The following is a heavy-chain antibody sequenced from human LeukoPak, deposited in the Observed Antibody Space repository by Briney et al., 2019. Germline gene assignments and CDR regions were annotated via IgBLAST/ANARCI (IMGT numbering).Heavy chain of an antibody. CDR1: GGSISSSSYY. J-gene: IGHJ4*02. CDR2: IYYSGST. V-gene: IGHV4-39*01. Sequence: SSETLSLTCSVSGGSISSSSYYWGWIRQPPGKGLEWIGSIYYSGSTYYNPSLKSRVTISVDTSKNQFSLKLSSVTAADTAVYYCARTIPNFSSSWYHSDYWGQGTLVTVSS. D-gene: IGHD6-13*01. CDR3: ARTIPNFSSSWYHSDY.